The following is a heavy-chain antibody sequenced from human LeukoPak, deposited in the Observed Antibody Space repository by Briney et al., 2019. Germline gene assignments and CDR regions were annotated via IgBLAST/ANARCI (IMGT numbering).Heavy chain of an antibody. Sequence: SETLSLTCAVSGGSISNYYWSWIRQPAGKGPEWIGRIHSSGNTHYNPSLNSRLTMSVDTSKNQLSLKLSSLTAADTALYYCARGPPSGATRFDYWGQGNLVSVSS. V-gene: IGHV4-4*07. CDR3: ARGPPSGATRFDY. J-gene: IGHJ4*02. D-gene: IGHD1-26*01. CDR2: IHSSGNT. CDR1: GGSISNYY.